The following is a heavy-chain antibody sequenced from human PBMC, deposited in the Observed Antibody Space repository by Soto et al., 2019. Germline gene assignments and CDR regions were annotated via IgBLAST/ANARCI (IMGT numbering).Heavy chain of an antibody. CDR3: GRCRTDSYAMDV. CDR2: ISPYNGRT. J-gene: IGHJ6*02. Sequence: GASVKVSCKASGYSFTSYGIAWVRQAPGQGPEWMGWISPYNGRTTYAQNVKGRVVMTTEISTNTVYLELRSLRSDDTAVYYCGRCRTDSYAMDVWGQGTTGTVS. CDR1: GYSFTSYG. V-gene: IGHV1-18*01.